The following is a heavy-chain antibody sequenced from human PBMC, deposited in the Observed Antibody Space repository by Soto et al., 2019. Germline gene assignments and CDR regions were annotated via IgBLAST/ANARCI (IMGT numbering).Heavy chain of an antibody. CDR3: AGEGEMSGGLDD. Sequence: SETLSLTCTVSGDSISSYCWNWIRQPPGKRLEWIGNIHHSGSTNFHSSLKSRVTISVDTSKNQFSLNLRAVTAADTAVYYCAGEGEMSGGLDDWGQGTPVTVSS. V-gene: IGHV4-59*01. CDR1: GDSISSYC. J-gene: IGHJ4*02. D-gene: IGHD3-10*01. CDR2: IHHSGST.